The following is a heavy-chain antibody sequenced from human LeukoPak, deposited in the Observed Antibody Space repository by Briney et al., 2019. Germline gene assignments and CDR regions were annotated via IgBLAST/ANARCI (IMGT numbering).Heavy chain of an antibody. CDR2: ISVSGGST. CDR3: AIMHPYYDGNGYWVQ. V-gene: IGHV3-23*01. J-gene: IGHJ4*02. D-gene: IGHD3-22*01. CDR1: GFTFSSYA. Sequence: GESLRLSCAASGFTFSSYAMSWVCQAPGKGLEWVSGISVSGGSTAYADSVKGRFTISRDNPRNTLHMQMNSLRAEDTALYYCAIMHPYYDGNGYWVQWGQGTLATVSS.